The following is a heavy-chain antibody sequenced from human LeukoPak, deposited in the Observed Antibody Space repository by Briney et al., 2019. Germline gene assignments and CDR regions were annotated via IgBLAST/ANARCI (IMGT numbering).Heavy chain of an antibody. CDR2: IIPIFGTA. V-gene: IGHV1-69*13. CDR1: GYTFTSYY. J-gene: IGHJ4*02. CDR3: ARGYCTNGVCYLVFDY. D-gene: IGHD2-8*01. Sequence: RASVKVPCKASGYTFTSYYMHWVRQAPGQGLEWMGGIIPIFGTANYAQKFQGRVTITADESTSTAYMELSSLRSEDTAVYYCARGYCTNGVCYLVFDYWGQGTLVTVSS.